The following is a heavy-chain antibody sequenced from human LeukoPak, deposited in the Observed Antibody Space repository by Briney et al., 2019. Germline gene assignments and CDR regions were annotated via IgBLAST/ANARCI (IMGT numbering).Heavy chain of an antibody. V-gene: IGHV4-39*07. J-gene: IGHJ4*02. Sequence: KPSETLSLTCFVSGGSISSNIAYWGWTRQPPGKGLEWIGSISYTGSTDYSPSLKSRVTLSVDTSKNQFSLNLKSVTAADTAMYYCARDVGDGGSGSFPDYWGQGILVIVSS. D-gene: IGHD3-10*01. CDR1: GGSISSNIAY. CDR2: ISYTGST. CDR3: ARDVGDGGSGSFPDY.